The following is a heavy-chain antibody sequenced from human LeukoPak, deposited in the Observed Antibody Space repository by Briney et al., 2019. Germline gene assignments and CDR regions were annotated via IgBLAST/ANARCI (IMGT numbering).Heavy chain of an antibody. CDR1: GYTFSSFD. V-gene: IGHV1-8*01. CDR2: MNPNSLNT. Sequence: ASVKVSCKTSGYTFSSFDDIWVRQATGQGPEWIGWMNPNSLNTGYAQKFRGRVTMTGDTSISTAYMELSSLISEDTAVYYCARGIRNQLLSEYWGQGSLVTVSS. D-gene: IGHD2-2*01. CDR3: ARGIRNQLLSEY. J-gene: IGHJ4*02.